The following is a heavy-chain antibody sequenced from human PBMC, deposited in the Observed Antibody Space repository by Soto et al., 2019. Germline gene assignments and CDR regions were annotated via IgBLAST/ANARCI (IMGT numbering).Heavy chain of an antibody. D-gene: IGHD5-18*01. CDR1: GFPFNPYA. V-gene: IGHV3-23*01. CDR3: AKGGYIYGLDP. J-gene: IGHJ5*02. Sequence: XVSLRLSCAASGFPFNPYAMSWVRQAAGKGPEWVSAISASGGNAFYADSVQGRFTISRDNSYNILYLQMNSLRAEDTALYFCAKGGYIYGLDPWGQGTLVTVSS. CDR2: ISASGGNA.